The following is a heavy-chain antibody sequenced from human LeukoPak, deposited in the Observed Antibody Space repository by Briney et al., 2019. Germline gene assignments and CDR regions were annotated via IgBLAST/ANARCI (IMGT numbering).Heavy chain of an antibody. CDR2: ISASGP. V-gene: IGHV3-23*01. D-gene: IGHD3-22*01. J-gene: IGHJ4*02. Sequence: GGSLRLSCADSELTFSSYSMTWVRQAPGKGLEWVSTISASGPYYADAVRGRFTISRDNSRNTLSLQMDSLRAEDTAVYYCAKDHESDGYPCLDHWGLGTLVTVSS. CDR3: AKDHESDGYPCLDH. CDR1: ELTFSSYS.